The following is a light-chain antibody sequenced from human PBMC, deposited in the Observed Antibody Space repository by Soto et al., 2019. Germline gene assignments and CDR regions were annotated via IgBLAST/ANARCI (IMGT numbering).Light chain of an antibody. CDR3: HQFGDSPQT. CDR2: GTS. CDR1: QSLSASY. Sequence: EIVLTQSPGTLSLSPGDRATLSCRASQSLSASYMAWYQQRPGQAPRLLIYGTSTRAAGVPDRFSGSGSGTDFTLAISRLEPEDFAVYYCHQFGDSPQTFGQGTTVEI. V-gene: IGKV3-20*01. J-gene: IGKJ1*01.